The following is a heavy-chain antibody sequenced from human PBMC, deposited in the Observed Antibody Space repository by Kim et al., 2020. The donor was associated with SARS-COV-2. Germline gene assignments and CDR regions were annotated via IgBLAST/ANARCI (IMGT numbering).Heavy chain of an antibody. J-gene: IGHJ4*02. V-gene: IGHV4-34*01. D-gene: IGHD3-10*01. CDR3: ARGREGAGTYGLLDYFDH. Sequence: LKSRVTMSVDSPKNQFSLKLSSVTAADTAVYYCARGREGAGTYGLLDYFDHWGQGTLVTVSS.